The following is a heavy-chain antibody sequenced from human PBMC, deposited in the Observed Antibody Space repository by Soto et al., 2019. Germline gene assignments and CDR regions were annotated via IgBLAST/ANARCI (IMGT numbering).Heavy chain of an antibody. J-gene: IGHJ4*02. CDR1: GGSISSSSYY. D-gene: IGHD6-13*01. CDR3: ARRGSSSWYGY. V-gene: IGHV4-39*01. CDR2: IYYSGST. Sequence: QLQLQESGPGLVKPSETLSLTCTVSGGSISSSSYYWGWIRQPPGKGREWIGSIYYSGSTYYNPSLKRRVTISVDTSKKQCALKLSSVTAADTAVYYCARRGSSSWYGYWGQGTLVTVSS.